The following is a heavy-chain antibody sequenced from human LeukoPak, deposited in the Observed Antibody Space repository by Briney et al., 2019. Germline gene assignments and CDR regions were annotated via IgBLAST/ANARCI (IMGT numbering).Heavy chain of an antibody. V-gene: IGHV3-23*01. Sequence: GGSLRLSCAASGFTSSSYAMSWVRQAPGKGLEWVSTISGSGSNTYYADSVKGRFTISRDNSKNTLYLQMNSLRAEDTAIYYCAKGCGGDCYRPLYWGQGTLVTVSS. D-gene: IGHD2-21*02. J-gene: IGHJ4*02. CDR1: GFTSSSYA. CDR2: ISGSGSNT. CDR3: AKGCGGDCYRPLY.